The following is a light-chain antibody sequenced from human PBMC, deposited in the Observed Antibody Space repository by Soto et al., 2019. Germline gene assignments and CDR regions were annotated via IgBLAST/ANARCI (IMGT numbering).Light chain of an antibody. CDR3: QQYASSPLP. V-gene: IGKV3-20*01. CDR2: VAS. Sequence: EIVLPQSPGTLSLAPGERAPLACLASHCVGRDDLACYQHKRGQAPRLLMYVASSRATGIPDRFSRSGSGTDFTLTISRLEPEDFAEFYCQQYASSPLPLGGGTKVEMK. CDR1: HCVGRDD. J-gene: IGKJ4*01.